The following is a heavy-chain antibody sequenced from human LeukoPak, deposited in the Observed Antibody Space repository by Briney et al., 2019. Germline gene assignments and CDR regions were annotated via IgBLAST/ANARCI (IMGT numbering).Heavy chain of an antibody. J-gene: IGHJ4*02. CDR3: ASKRIVATIYDY. D-gene: IGHD5-12*01. CDR2: IYYSGST. V-gene: IGHV4-39*01. Sequence: SETLSLTCTVSGGSISSSSYYWGWIRQPPGKGLEWIGSIYYSGSTDYNPSLKSRVTISVDTSKNQFSLKLSSVTAADTAVYYCASKRIVATIYDYWGQGTLVTVSS. CDR1: GGSISSSSYY.